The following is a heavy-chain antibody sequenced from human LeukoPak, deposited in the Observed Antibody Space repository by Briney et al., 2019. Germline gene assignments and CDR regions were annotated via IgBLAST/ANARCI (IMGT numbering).Heavy chain of an antibody. V-gene: IGHV3-23*01. CDR1: GFSFSTYW. CDR3: AKDLGSSGWYIDY. J-gene: IGHJ4*02. CDR2: NSGGSS. Sequence: GGSLKLSCVASGFSFSTYWMSWVRQAPGKGLEWVSSNSGGSSYYADSVKGRFTISRDNSKNTLYLQMNSLRAEDTAVYYCAKDLGSSGWYIDYWGQGTLVTVSS. D-gene: IGHD6-19*01.